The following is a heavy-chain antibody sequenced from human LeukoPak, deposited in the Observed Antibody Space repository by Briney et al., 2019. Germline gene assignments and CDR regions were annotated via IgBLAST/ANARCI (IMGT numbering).Heavy chain of an antibody. CDR2: INHSGST. CDR1: GGSFSGYY. CDR3: ARGYCRSTSCYDCDY. J-gene: IGHJ4*02. Sequence: PSETLSLTCVVYGGSFSGYYWSWIRQPPGKGLEWIGEINHSGSTNYNPSLKRRVTISVDTSKNQFSLKLSSVTAADTAVYYCARGYCRSTSCYDCDYWGQGTLVTVSS. D-gene: IGHD2-2*01. V-gene: IGHV4-34*01.